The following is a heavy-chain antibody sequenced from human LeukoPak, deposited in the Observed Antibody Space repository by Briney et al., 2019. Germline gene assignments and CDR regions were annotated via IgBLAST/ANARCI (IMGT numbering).Heavy chain of an antibody. CDR1: GFTFSSYG. CDR2: IWYDGSNK. V-gene: IGHV3-33*01. J-gene: IGHJ5*02. CDR3: ARVAEGEWFDP. Sequence: GGSLGLSCAASGFTFSSYGMHWVRQTPGKGLEWVAVIWYDGSNKYYADSVKGRFTISRDNSKNTLYLQMNSLRAEDTAVYYCARVAEGEWFDPWGQGTLVTVSS. D-gene: IGHD1-26*01.